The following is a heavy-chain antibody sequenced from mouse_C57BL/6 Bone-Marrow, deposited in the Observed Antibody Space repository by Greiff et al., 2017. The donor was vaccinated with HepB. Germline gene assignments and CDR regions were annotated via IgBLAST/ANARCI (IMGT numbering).Heavy chain of an antibody. J-gene: IGHJ4*01. Sequence: QVQLQQSGAELVRPGASVTLSCKASGYTFTDYEMHWVKQTPEHGLEWIGAIDPETSGTAYNQKFKGKAILTADTSSSTAYMELRSLTSEDSAVYYCTREHPGVEDYYAMDYWGQVTSVTVSS. V-gene: IGHV1-15*01. CDR2: IDPETSGT. CDR3: TREHPGVEDYYAMDY. CDR1: GYTFTDYE. D-gene: IGHD1-1*01.